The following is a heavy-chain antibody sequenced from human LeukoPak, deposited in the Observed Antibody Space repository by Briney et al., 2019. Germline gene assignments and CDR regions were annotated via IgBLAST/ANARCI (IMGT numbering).Heavy chain of an antibody. J-gene: IGHJ6*02. Sequence: ASVKVSCKASGDTFSSYTISWVRQAPGQGLEWMGRIIPILGIANYAQKFQGRVTITADKSTSTAYMELSSLRSEDTAVYYCARGDPGRYYYYGMDVWGQGTTVTVSS. CDR1: GDTFSSYT. V-gene: IGHV1-69*02. CDR3: ARGDPGRYYYYGMDV. CDR2: IIPILGIA.